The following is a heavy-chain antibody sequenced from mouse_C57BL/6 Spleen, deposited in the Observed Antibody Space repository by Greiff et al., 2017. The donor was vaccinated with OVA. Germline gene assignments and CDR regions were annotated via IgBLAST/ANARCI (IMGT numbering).Heavy chain of an antibody. CDR2: ISSGGSYT. CDR1: GFTFSSYG. Sequence: DVMLVESGGDLVKPGGSLKLSCAASGFTFSSYGMSWVRQTPDKRLEWVATISSGGSYTYYPDSVKGRFTISRDNAKNTLYLQMSSLKSEDTAMYYCARHRTYYSNFWYFDVWGTGTTVTVSS. D-gene: IGHD2-5*01. V-gene: IGHV5-6*02. CDR3: ARHRTYYSNFWYFDV. J-gene: IGHJ1*03.